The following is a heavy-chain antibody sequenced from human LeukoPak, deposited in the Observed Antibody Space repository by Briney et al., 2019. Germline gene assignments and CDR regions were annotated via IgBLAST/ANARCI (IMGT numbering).Heavy chain of an antibody. V-gene: IGHV3-7*03. D-gene: IGHD5-18*01. J-gene: IGHJ4*02. CDR2: INRDGSEK. CDR1: GFNFSNYW. Sequence: GGSLRLSCAASGFNFSNYWMSWVRQTPGKGLEGVANINRDGSEKYYVDSVEGQFTISRDNAKNSLFLQMNSLRVEDTAVYYCARRRGYSYGRNNYYFDYWGQGTLVTVSS. CDR3: ARRRGYSYGRNNYYFDY.